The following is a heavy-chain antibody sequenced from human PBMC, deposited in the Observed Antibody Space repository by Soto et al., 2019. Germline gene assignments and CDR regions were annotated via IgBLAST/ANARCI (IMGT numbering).Heavy chain of an antibody. D-gene: IGHD6-6*01. V-gene: IGHV4-59*01. CDR2: IYYSGST. J-gene: IGHJ5*02. Sequence: SDTLSLTCTVSGGSISSYYWSWIRQPPGKGLEWIGYIYYSGSTNYNPSLKSRGTISVDTSKNQFSLKLSSVTAADTAVYYCARGIAALRYWFAPWGQGTLVTVSS. CDR1: GGSISSYY. CDR3: ARGIAALRYWFAP.